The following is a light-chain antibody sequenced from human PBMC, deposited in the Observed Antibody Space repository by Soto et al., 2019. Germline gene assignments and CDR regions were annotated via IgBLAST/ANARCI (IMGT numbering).Light chain of an antibody. CDR2: EVN. Sequence: QSVLTQPASVSGSPRQSITISCTGASSDVGGYTYVSWYQQHPGKAPKLMIYEVNNRPSGVSNRFSGSKSGNTASLTISGLQAEDEADYYCSSYTSSSTLEFFGTWTKVTVL. CDR3: SSYTSSSTLEF. CDR1: SSDVGGYTY. J-gene: IGLJ1*01. V-gene: IGLV2-14*01.